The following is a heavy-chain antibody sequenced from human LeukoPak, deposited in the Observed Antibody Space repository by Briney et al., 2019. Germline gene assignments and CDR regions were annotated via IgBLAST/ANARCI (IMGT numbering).Heavy chain of an antibody. CDR2: INPNSGGT. CDR3: ARDPWELGYFDY. J-gene: IGHJ4*02. V-gene: IGHV1-2*02. D-gene: IGHD1-26*01. Sequence: ASVKVSCKASGYTFTGYYMHWVRQAPGQGLEWMGWINPNSGGTNYAQKFQGRVTMTRDTSISTAYMELSRLRSDDTAVYYCARDPWELGYFDYWGQGTLVTVSS. CDR1: GYTFTGYY.